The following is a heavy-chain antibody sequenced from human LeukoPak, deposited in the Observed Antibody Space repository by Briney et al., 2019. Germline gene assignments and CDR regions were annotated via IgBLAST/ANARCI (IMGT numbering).Heavy chain of an antibody. CDR1: GFTFSSYA. CDR2: IKQDGGEE. CDR3: ARANYLTFNFDY. D-gene: IGHD4/OR15-4a*01. V-gene: IGHV3-7*01. Sequence: GGSLRLSCAASGFTFSSYAMSWVRQAPGKGLEWVANIKQDGGEEYYVDSVKGRFTISRDNAKNSLYLQMNSLRAADTAVYYCARANYLTFNFDYWGQGTLVTVSS. J-gene: IGHJ4*02.